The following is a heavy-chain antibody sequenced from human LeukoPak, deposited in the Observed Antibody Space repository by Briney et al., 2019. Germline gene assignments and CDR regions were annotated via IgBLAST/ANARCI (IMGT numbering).Heavy chain of an antibody. D-gene: IGHD5-18*01. V-gene: IGHV3-11*03. CDR3: ARLRGYSYGLDY. Sequence: GGSLRLSCAASGFSFSDHYMSWIRQAPGKGLEWVSYISSSRSFTNYADSVKGRFTISRDTAKNSLYLQMNSLRAEDTAVYYCARLRGYSYGLDYWGQGILVTISS. J-gene: IGHJ4*02. CDR1: GFSFSDHY. CDR2: ISSSRSFT.